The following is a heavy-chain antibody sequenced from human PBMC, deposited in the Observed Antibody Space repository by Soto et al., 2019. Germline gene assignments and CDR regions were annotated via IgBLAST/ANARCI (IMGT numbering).Heavy chain of an antibody. J-gene: IGHJ6*02. CDR1: GFTFSDYY. D-gene: IGHD2-8*01. CDR3: ARDLCNGVCQRSEGMDV. CDR2: ISSSGSTI. Sequence: QVQLVESGGGLVKPGGSLRLSCAASGFTFSDYYMNWIRQAPGKGLAWVSYISSSGSTIYYAASVKGRFTISRDNAKNSLYLQMNSLRAEDTAVYYCARDLCNGVCQRSEGMDVWGQGTTVTVSS. V-gene: IGHV3-11*01.